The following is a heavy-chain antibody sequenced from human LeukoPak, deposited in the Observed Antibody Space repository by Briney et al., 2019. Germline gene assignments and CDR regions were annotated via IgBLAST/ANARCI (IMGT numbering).Heavy chain of an antibody. J-gene: IGHJ6*02. Sequence: SETLSLTCTVSGGSISSYYWSWIRQPPGKGLEWIGYIYYSGSTNYNPSLKSRVTISVDTSKNQFSLKLSSVTAADTAVYYCARHGEPYYDFWSGSPRYYGMDVWGQGTTVTVSS. V-gene: IGHV4-59*08. CDR3: ARHGEPYYDFWSGSPRYYGMDV. D-gene: IGHD3-3*01. CDR2: IYYSGST. CDR1: GGSISSYY.